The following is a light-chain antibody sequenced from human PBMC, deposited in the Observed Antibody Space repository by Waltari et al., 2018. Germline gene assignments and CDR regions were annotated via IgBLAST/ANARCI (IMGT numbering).Light chain of an antibody. J-gene: IGKJ1*01. Sequence: DIVMTQSPDSLAVSLGERATINCKSSQSVLYTPTNKNYLAWYQQKPRQPRKLLIYWASTRESGVPDRFSGSVSGTDFTLTISSLQAEDVAVYYCQQYQSFPWTFGQGTKVEIK. CDR2: WAS. V-gene: IGKV4-1*01. CDR1: QSVLYTPTNKNY. CDR3: QQYQSFPWT.